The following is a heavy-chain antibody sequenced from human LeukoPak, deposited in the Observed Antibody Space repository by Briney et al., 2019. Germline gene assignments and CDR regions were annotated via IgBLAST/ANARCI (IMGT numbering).Heavy chain of an antibody. Sequence: KESGPTLVKPTQTLTLTCTFSGISLSTGGVGVGWIRHPPGKALEWLALLYWGDDKRYSPSLKGRLTITKDTSKHQVVLTMTNMDPVDTATYYCAHRRGDFWSGLLVPYNWFDPWGQGTLVTVSP. V-gene: IGHV2-5*02. J-gene: IGHJ5*02. CDR2: LYWGDDK. CDR1: GISLSTGGVG. CDR3: AHRRGDFWSGLLVPYNWFDP. D-gene: IGHD3-3*01.